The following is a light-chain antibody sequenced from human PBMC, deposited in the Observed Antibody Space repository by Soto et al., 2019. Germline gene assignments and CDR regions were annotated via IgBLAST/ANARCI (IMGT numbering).Light chain of an antibody. Sequence: QSALTQPPSASGSPGQTVTISCTGTSSNVGGYNVVSWYQQHPGTAPKLIIYDVTKRPSGVPDPFSGSKSGTTASLTVSGTQGEDESDYHCSSYAGSNTPVLFGGGTKLTVL. CDR3: SSYAGSNTPVL. J-gene: IGLJ2*01. CDR2: DVT. V-gene: IGLV2-8*01. CDR1: SSNVGGYNV.